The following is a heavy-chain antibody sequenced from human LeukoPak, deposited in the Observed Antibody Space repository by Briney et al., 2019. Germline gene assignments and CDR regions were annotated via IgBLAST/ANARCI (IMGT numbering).Heavy chain of an antibody. D-gene: IGHD2/OR15-2a*01. J-gene: IGHJ4*02. CDR2: MYPGDSDT. CDR1: GYSFTSYW. V-gene: IGHV5-51*01. CDR3: ARISMTGKYKLDG. Sequence: GESLKISCKGSGYSFTSYWIGWVRQMPGKGLECMGVMYPGDSDTRYSPSFQGQVIMSVDKSIDTAYLQWSSLKAADTAMYYCARISMTGKYKLDGWGQGTLVTVSS.